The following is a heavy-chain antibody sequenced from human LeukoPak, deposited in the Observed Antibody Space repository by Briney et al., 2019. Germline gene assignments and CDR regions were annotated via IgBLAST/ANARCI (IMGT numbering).Heavy chain of an antibody. J-gene: IGHJ4*02. V-gene: IGHV3-23*01. CDR3: AKDGIAGATLLYYFDC. CDR2: VSSSGGNSDTGGST. Sequence: GGSLRLSCAASGFTLSSYAMGWIRQAPGKGLEWVSAVSSSGGNSDTGGSTYYADSVKGRFTISRDHSKSMLYLQMNSLRAEDTAVYHCAKDGIAGATLLYYFDCWGQGTLVTVSS. D-gene: IGHD1-26*01. CDR1: GFTLSSYA.